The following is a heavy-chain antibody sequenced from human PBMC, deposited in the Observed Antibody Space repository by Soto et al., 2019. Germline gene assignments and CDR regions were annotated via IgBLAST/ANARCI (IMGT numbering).Heavy chain of an antibody. D-gene: IGHD5-18*01. V-gene: IGHV1-69*13. J-gene: IGHJ4*02. CDR2: ISAYIGTA. Sequence: ASVKVSCTASGYTFTNFGISWVRQAPGQGLEWMGGISAYIGTANYAQKFQGRVTITADESTSTAYMELSSLRSEDTAVYYCARDSGVDTASEYYFDYWGQGTLVTVSS. CDR3: ARDSGVDTASEYYFDY. CDR1: GYTFTNFG.